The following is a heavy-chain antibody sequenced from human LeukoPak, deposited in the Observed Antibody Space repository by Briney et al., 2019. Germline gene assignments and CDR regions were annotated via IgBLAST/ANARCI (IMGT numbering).Heavy chain of an antibody. J-gene: IGHJ4*02. V-gene: IGHV3-7*01. CDR3: ARVSYGAFDY. CDR1: RFTLGTYW. Sequence: GGSLRLSCAASRFTLGTYWMTWVRQGPGKGLEWVANIKQDGSEKYYVDSVKGGFIVSRDNAKNSLFLQMNSLRAEDTGVYYCARVSYGAFDYWGQGTLVTVSS. D-gene: IGHD4-17*01. CDR2: IKQDGSEK.